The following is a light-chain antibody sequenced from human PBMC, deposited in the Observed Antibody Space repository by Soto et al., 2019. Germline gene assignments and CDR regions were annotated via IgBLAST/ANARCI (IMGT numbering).Light chain of an antibody. CDR3: QSYDSSLSGLGV. V-gene: IGLV1-40*01. CDR1: SSNIGAGYD. Sequence: QSVLTQPPSVSGAPGQRVTISCTGSSSNIGAGYDVHWYQQLPGTAPKLHIYGNSNRPSGVPDRFSGSKSGTSASLAITGLQAEDEADYYCQSYDSSLSGLGVFGGGTKLTVL. J-gene: IGLJ2*01. CDR2: GNS.